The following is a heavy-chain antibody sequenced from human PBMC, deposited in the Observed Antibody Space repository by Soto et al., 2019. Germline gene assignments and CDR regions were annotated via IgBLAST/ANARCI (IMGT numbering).Heavy chain of an antibody. CDR3: ARSSYLEWLLRATGVLWLNH. J-gene: IGHJ5*02. V-gene: IGHV4-30-4*01. Sequence: PSETLCLTCTVSGGSISSGDYYWGWIRQHPGKRLEWIGYIYYGGSTYYNPSLKSRVTISVDTSKNQFSLKLSSVTAADTAVYYCARSSYLEWLLRATGVLWLNHWGQGTLVT. CDR2: IYYGGST. CDR1: GGSISSGDYY. D-gene: IGHD3-3*01.